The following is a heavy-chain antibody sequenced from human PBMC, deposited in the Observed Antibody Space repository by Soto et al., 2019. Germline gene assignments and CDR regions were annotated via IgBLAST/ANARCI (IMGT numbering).Heavy chain of an antibody. Sequence: QITLKESGPQRVRPTQPLTLTCTFSGFSLSTSGVGVGWIRQPPGKALEWLALLYWDDDKSYRPSLKSSLTITKDPSKSQVVLTMTYMDAVDTATYYCAHSGEGCSSTSFYQYFDSLVKGTLVTVSS. V-gene: IGHV2-5*02. CDR2: LYWDDDK. D-gene: IGHD2-2*01. J-gene: IGHJ4*02. CDR1: GFSLSTSGVG. CDR3: AHSGEGCSSTSFYQYFDS.